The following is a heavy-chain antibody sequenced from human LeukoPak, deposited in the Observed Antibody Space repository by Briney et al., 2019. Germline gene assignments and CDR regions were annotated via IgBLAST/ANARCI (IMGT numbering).Heavy chain of an antibody. CDR2: IYSGGST. D-gene: IGHD6-13*01. Sequence: GGSLRLSCAASGFTVSRNYMSWVRQAPGKGLEWVSVIYSGGSTYYADSVKGRFTISRDNSKNTLYLQMNSLRAEDTAVYYCARDLMGIAYRGAFYYWGQGTLVTVSS. CDR3: ARDLMGIAYRGAFYY. V-gene: IGHV3-53*01. J-gene: IGHJ4*02. CDR1: GFTVSRNY.